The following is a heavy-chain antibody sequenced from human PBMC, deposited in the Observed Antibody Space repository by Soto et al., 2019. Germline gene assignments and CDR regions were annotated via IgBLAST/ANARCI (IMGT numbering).Heavy chain of an antibody. J-gene: IGHJ6*02. D-gene: IGHD3-10*01. Sequence: QVQLVQSGAEVKKPGASVKVSCKASGYTFTSYGISWVRQAPGQGLEWMGWISAYNGNTNYAQKLQGRVTMTTDTTTSTAYMELRSLRSDDTAVYYCAREKLFRVRGSYGMDVWGQGTTVTVSS. CDR3: AREKLFRVRGSYGMDV. CDR2: ISAYNGNT. CDR1: GYTFTSYG. V-gene: IGHV1-18*04.